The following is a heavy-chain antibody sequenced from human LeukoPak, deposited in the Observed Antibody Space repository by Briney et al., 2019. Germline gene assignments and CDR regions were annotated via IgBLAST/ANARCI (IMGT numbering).Heavy chain of an antibody. J-gene: IGHJ4*02. CDR3: ASGGNSTYSSSSGFDY. CDR1: GFTVSSNY. V-gene: IGHV3-53*01. D-gene: IGHD6-6*01. CDR2: IYSGGST. Sequence: GGSLRLSCAASGFTVSSNYMSWVRQAPGKGLEWVSVIYSGGSTYYADSVKGRFTISRDNSKNTLYLQMNSLRAEDTAVYYCASGGNSTYSSSSGFDYWGQGTLVTVSS.